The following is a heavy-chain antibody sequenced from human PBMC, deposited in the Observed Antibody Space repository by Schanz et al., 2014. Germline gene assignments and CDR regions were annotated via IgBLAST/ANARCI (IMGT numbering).Heavy chain of an antibody. D-gene: IGHD1-7*01. J-gene: IGHJ4*02. CDR1: GGSFSGYY. Sequence: QVQLQQWGAGLLKTSETLSLTCAFSGGSFSGYYWSWIRQPPGKGLEWIGKINQRGSTNYNPSLKSRATISLDTSKNQFPRKLTSVTAADTAVYYCASWSGTRYFDYWSQGTLVTVSS. CDR3: ASWSGTRYFDY. V-gene: IGHV4-34*01. CDR2: INQRGST.